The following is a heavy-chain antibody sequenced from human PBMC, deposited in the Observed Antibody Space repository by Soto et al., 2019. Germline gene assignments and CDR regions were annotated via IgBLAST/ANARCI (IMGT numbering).Heavy chain of an antibody. V-gene: IGHV3-30-3*01. D-gene: IGHD6-13*01. J-gene: IGHJ4*02. CDR1: GFTFSSYA. CDR3: ARGRLAAAAYYFDY. Sequence: QVQLVESGGGVVQPGRSLRLSCAASGFTFSSYAMHWVRQAPGKGLEWVAVISYDGSNKYYADSVKGRFTISRDNSKNTLYLQMNSLRAEDTAVYYCARGRLAAAAYYFDYWGQGTLVTVSS. CDR2: ISYDGSNK.